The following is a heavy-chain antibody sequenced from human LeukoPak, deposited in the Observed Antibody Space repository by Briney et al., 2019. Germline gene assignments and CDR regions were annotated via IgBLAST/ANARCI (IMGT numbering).Heavy chain of an antibody. Sequence: PGGSLRLSCAVSGFIFSSHGMHCVRQAPGKGLEYVSGINDNGGSTYYANSVKGRFTVSRDNSKNTLYLQMGSLRAEDMAVYFCARDFSWAFDSWGQGTLVTVSS. D-gene: IGHD6-13*01. V-gene: IGHV3-64*01. J-gene: IGHJ4*02. CDR3: ARDFSWAFDS. CDR1: GFIFSSHG. CDR2: INDNGGST.